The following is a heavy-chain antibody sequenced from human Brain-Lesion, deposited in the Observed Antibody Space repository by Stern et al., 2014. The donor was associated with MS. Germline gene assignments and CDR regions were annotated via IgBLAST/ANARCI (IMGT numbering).Heavy chain of an antibody. V-gene: IGHV2-26*01. D-gene: IGHD2-15*01. Sequence: SGPGLVKPTETLTLTCSVSGFSLSNAAMGVSWIRQPPGKALECLAHIFSTGETAYSTSLKSRLTISKDTSRSQVVLPMTNMDPVDTATYYCARMREYCSGGICFAGYYDSWGPGTLVTVSS. J-gene: IGHJ4*02. CDR3: ARMREYCSGGICFAGYYDS. CDR1: GFSLSNAAMG. CDR2: IFSTGET.